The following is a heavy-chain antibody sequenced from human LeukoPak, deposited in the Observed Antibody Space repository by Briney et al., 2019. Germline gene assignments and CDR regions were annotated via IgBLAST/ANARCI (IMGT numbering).Heavy chain of an antibody. J-gene: IGHJ3*02. CDR3: AKDTGELGFDI. D-gene: IGHD1-26*01. V-gene: IGHV3-9*01. Sequence: GGSLRLSCAASGFTFDDYAMHWVRQAPGKGLEWVSGISWNSGSIGYADSVKGRFTISRDNAKNSLYLQMNSLRAEDTALCYCAKDTGELGFDIWGQGTMVTVSS. CDR1: GFTFDDYA. CDR2: ISWNSGSI.